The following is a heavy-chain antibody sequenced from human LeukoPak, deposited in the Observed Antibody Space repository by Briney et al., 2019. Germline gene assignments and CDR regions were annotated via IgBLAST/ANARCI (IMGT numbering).Heavy chain of an antibody. CDR3: ATSTRDSPYDFWGGTFDY. J-gene: IGHJ4*02. CDR1: GFNFRRYW. CDR2: IKQDGSEK. D-gene: IGHD3-3*01. V-gene: IGHV3-7*01. Sequence: GGSLRLSCAASGFNFRRYWMSWVRQAPGKGLEWVANIKQDGSEKYYVDSVKGRFTISRDNAKNSLYLQMNSLRAEDTAVYYCATSTRDSPYDFWGGTFDYWGQGTLVTVSS.